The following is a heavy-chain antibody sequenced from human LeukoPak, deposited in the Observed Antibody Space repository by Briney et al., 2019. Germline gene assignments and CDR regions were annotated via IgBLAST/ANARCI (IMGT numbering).Heavy chain of an antibody. CDR3: ARDGNSGWYTGENYYYYGMDV. CDR2: ISYDGSNK. Sequence: GGSLRLSCAASEFPFSSFALHWVRQAPGKRLEWVAVISYDGSNKDYADSVKGRFTISRDNSKNTLYLQMNSLRAEDTALYYCARDGNSGWYTGENYYYYGMDVWGQGTTVTVSS. D-gene: IGHD6-19*01. CDR1: EFPFSSFA. J-gene: IGHJ6*02. V-gene: IGHV3-30-3*01.